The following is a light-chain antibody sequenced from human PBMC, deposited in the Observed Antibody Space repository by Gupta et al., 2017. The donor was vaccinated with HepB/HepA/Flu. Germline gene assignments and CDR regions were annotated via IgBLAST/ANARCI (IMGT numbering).Light chain of an antibody. Sequence: DIQMTQSPSTLSASPGDEVTITCRASQRVSGWLAWYQQKPGKAPKLLIYSISTLEGGVPSRFSGSGSGTDFTLTIRSLQPGDSATYYCQQYSFYPWTFGQGTKVEIK. J-gene: IGKJ1*01. CDR2: SIS. CDR3: QQYSFYPWT. CDR1: QRVSGW. V-gene: IGKV1-5*03.